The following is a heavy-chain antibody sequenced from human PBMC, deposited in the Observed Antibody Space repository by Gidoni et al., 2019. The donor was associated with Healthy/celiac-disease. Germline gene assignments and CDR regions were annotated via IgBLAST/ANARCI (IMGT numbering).Heavy chain of an antibody. J-gene: IGHJ5*02. V-gene: IGHV4-38-2*02. CDR1: GYSISSGYY. CDR2: IYHSGST. D-gene: IGHD6-19*01. Sequence: QVQLQESGPGLVKPSETLSLTCTVSGYSISSGYYWGWIRQPPGKGLEWIGSIYHSGSTYYNPSLKSRVTISVDTSKNQCSLKLSSVTAADTAVYYCARASYSSGWYLGGIGWFDPWGQGTLVTVSS. CDR3: ARASYSSGWYLGGIGWFDP.